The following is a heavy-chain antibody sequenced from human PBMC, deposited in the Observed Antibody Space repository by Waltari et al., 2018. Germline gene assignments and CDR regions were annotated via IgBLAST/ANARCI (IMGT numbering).Heavy chain of an antibody. CDR3: ARDRDYYGSGSYPTPGY. D-gene: IGHD3-10*01. CDR2: IYYSGST. J-gene: IGHJ4*02. CDR1: GGSISSYY. Sequence: QVQLQESGPGLVKPSETLSLTCTVSGGSISSYYWSWIRQPPGKGLEWIGYIYYSGSTNYNPSLKSRVTISVDTSKNQFSLKLSSVTAADTAVYYCARDRDYYGSGSYPTPGYWGQGTLVTVSS. V-gene: IGHV4-59*01.